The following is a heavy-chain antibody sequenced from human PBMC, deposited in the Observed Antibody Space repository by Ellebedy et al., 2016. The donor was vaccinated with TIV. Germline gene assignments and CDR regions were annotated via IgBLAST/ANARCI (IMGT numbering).Heavy chain of an antibody. Sequence: SETLSLTCTVSGGSISSSSYYWGWIRQPPGKGLEWIGSIYYSGSTYYNPSLKSRVTISVDTSKNQFSLKLSSVTAADTAVYYCARQGDRLAFDIWGQGAMVTVSS. V-gene: IGHV4-39*01. CDR2: IYYSGST. CDR1: GGSISSSSYY. D-gene: IGHD2-21*01. CDR3: ARQGDRLAFDI. J-gene: IGHJ3*02.